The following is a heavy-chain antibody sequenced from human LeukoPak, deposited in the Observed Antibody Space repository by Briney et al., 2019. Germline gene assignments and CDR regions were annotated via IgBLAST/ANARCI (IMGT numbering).Heavy chain of an antibody. V-gene: IGHV3-30*02. J-gene: IGHJ5*02. Sequence: PGGSLRLSCAASGFTFSSYAMYWVRQAPGKGLEWVAFIRYDGSNKYYADSVKGRFTISRDNAKNSLYLQMNSLRAEDTAVYYCAREMLAAVAAQSWGQGTLVTVSS. CDR3: AREMLAAVAAQS. D-gene: IGHD6-25*01. CDR2: IRYDGSNK. CDR1: GFTFSSYA.